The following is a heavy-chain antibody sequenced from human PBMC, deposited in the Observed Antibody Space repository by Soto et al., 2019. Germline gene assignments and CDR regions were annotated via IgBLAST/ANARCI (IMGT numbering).Heavy chain of an antibody. Sequence: PSETLSLTCTVSGGSISSSSFHWGWIRQPPGKGLEWIGSIYYSGSTYYSPSLKSRVTISVDTSKNQFSLKLSSVTAADTAVYYCARRDWGASTDSCFDYWGQGTLVTVSS. J-gene: IGHJ4*02. CDR3: ARRDWGASTDSCFDY. CDR2: IYYSGST. D-gene: IGHD2-2*01. V-gene: IGHV4-39*01. CDR1: GGSISSSSFH.